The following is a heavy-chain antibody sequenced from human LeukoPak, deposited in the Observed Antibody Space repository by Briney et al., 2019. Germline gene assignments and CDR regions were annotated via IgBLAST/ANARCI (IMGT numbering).Heavy chain of an antibody. Sequence: SHTDSLLCALSGDSVSSNSASWNSITQYQSRGLEWLGRTYYRSKWYNDYAVSVKSRITINPDTSKNRFSLQLNSVTPEDTAVYYCARGLSSSWYYFDYWGQGTLVSVSS. CDR2: TYYRSKWYN. D-gene: IGHD6-13*01. V-gene: IGHV6-1*01. CDR3: ARGLSSSWYYFDY. CDR1: GDSVSSNSAS. J-gene: IGHJ4*02.